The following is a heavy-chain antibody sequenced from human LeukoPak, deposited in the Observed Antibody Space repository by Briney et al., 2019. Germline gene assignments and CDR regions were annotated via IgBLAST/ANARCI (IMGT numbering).Heavy chain of an antibody. J-gene: IGHJ4*02. Sequence: GESLKISCKGSGYSFTSYWIGWVRQMPAKGLEWMGIIYPGDSDTRYSPSFQGQVTISADKSISTAYLQWSSLKASDTAMYYCARLADCSSTSCYFYLVVYWGQGTLVTVSS. CDR1: GYSFTSYW. CDR3: ARLADCSSTSCYFYLVVY. D-gene: IGHD2-2*01. V-gene: IGHV5-51*01. CDR2: IYPGDSDT.